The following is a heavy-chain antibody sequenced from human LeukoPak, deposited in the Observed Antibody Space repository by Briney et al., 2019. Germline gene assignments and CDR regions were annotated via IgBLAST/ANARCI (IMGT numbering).Heavy chain of an antibody. D-gene: IGHD2-2*01. CDR2: IYYSGST. CDR3: ARVGRNCSSTSCYRPYYYGMDV. J-gene: IGHJ6*02. V-gene: IGHV4-59*01. CDR1: GGSISSYY. Sequence: SGTLSLTCTVSGGSISSYYWSWIRQPPGKGLEWIGYIYYSGSTNYNPSLKSRVTISVDTSKNQFSLKLSSVTAADTAVYYCARVGRNCSSTSCYRPYYYGMDVWGQGTTVTVSS.